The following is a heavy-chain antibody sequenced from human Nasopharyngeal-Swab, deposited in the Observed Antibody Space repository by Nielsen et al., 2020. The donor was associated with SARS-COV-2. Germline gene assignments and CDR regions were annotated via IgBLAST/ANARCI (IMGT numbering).Heavy chain of an antibody. V-gene: IGHV3-7*01. CDR1: GFTFSTYD. CDR3: ARDRRRYYFDY. CDR2: IKQDGSEK. Sequence: GESLKISCAASGFTFSTYDMSWVRQAPGKGLEWVANIKQDGSEKYYVDSVKGRFTISRDNAKNSLYLQMNSLRAEDTAVYYCARDRRRYYFDYWGQGTLVTVSS. J-gene: IGHJ4*02.